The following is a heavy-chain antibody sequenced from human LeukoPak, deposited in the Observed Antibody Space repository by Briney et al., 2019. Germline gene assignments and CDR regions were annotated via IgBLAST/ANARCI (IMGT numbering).Heavy chain of an antibody. V-gene: IGHV4-59*12. D-gene: IGHD1-26*01. CDR1: GGSIGRYY. CDR2: IYYSGSA. Sequence: SETLSLTCTVSGGSIGRYYWGWIRQPPGKGLERIGNIYYSGSAYYNPSLKSRVTISIDTSKNQFSLNLRSVTAADTAVYYCARSRGVGRLNAFDIWGLGTMVTVSS. J-gene: IGHJ3*02. CDR3: ARSRGVGRLNAFDI.